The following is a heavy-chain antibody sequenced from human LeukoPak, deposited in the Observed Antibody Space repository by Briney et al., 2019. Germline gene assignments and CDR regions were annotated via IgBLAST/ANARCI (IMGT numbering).Heavy chain of an antibody. CDR3: ARVLGTDGYNFDY. CDR2: IYYTGST. D-gene: IGHD5-24*01. J-gene: IGHJ4*02. V-gene: IGHV4-39*01. Sequence: SETLSLTCSVSGGSMKSNYHYWGWIRQPPGKGLAWIGSIYYTGSTFYNPSLTSRVTISVDTSKNQFSLILNSVTAADTAVYYCARVLGTDGYNFDYWGQGTLVTVSS. CDR1: GGSMKSNYHY.